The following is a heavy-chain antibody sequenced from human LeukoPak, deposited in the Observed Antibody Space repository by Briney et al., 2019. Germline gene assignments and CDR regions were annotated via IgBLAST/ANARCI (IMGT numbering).Heavy chain of an antibody. CDR2: INPNSGGT. V-gene: IGHV1-2*02. CDR3: ARDPSSSWYLSGFWFDP. D-gene: IGHD6-13*01. J-gene: IGHJ5*02. Sequence: ASVKVSCKASGYTFTGYYMHWVRQAPGQGLEWMGWINPNSGGTNYAQKFQGRVTMTRDTSISTAYMELSRLRSDDTAVYYCARDPSSSWYLSGFWFDPWGQGTLVTVSS. CDR1: GYTFTGYY.